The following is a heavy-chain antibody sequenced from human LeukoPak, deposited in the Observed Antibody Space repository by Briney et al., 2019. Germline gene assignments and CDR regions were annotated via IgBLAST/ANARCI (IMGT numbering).Heavy chain of an antibody. J-gene: IGHJ4*02. V-gene: IGHV1-18*01. Sequence: ASVKVSCKASGYTFTNYGISWVRQAPGQGLEWMGWISTYNGNTNYAQKLQGRVTMTLDTSISTAYMELNRLRSDDTAVYYCARVLITGTTELFDYWGQGTLVTVSS. CDR2: ISTYNGNT. D-gene: IGHD1-7*01. CDR1: GYTFTNYG. CDR3: ARVLITGTTELFDY.